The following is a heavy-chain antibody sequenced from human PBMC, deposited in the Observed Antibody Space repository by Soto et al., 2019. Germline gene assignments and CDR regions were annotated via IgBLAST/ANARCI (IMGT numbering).Heavy chain of an antibody. J-gene: IGHJ6*03. Sequence: SETLSLTCTVSGGSISSYYWSWIRQPPGKGLEWIGYIYYSGSTNYNPSLKSRVTISVDTSKNQFSLKLSSVTAADTAVYYCARSTVYDFWSGYYPNEDYYYYYMDVWGKGTTVTVS. CDR1: GGSISSYY. V-gene: IGHV4-59*08. CDR3: ARSTVYDFWSGYYPNEDYYYYYMDV. D-gene: IGHD3-3*01. CDR2: IYYSGST.